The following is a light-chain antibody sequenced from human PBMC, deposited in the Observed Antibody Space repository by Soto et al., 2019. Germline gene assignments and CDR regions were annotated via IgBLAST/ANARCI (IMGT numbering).Light chain of an antibody. J-gene: IGLJ1*01. CDR2: DDS. CDR3: QVWDGTSDHYV. CDR1: NIASQS. V-gene: IGLV3-21*02. Sequence: SYELTQPPSVSVAPGQTASITCGGVNIASQSVHWYQQKTGQAPLLVVYDDSDRPSGIPERFSGSNSGNTATLTIGRVEVGDEADYYCQVWDGTSDHYVFGTGTKLTV.